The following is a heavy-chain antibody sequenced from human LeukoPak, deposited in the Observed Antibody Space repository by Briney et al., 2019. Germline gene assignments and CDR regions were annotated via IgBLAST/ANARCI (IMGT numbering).Heavy chain of an antibody. CDR1: GYTFTNNY. CDR2: INPSGDNT. J-gene: IGHJ4*02. V-gene: IGHV1-46*01. D-gene: IGHD3-9*01. Sequence: ASVKVSCKASGYTFTNNYMHWVRQAPGQGLEWMGIINPSGDNTWYAQKFQGRVTLTRDMATSTDYMEVSSLRSEDTAVYYCARGGRNFDWLLYDTRAYYFDYWGQGTLVTVSS. CDR3: ARGGRNFDWLLYDTRAYYFDY.